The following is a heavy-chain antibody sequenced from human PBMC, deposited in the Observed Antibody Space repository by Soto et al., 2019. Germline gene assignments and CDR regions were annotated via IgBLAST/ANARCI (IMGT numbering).Heavy chain of an antibody. Sequence: QVQLQESGPGLVKPSQTLSLTCTVSGGSISSADYYWSWIRQPPGKGLEWIGYFHSSGATYKDPSLKSRVTISVATSKNQISLTLVSVTAADTAVYYCASIWFGDFDYWGHGTLVTVSS. CDR1: GGSISSADYY. CDR2: FHSSGAT. V-gene: IGHV4-30-4*01. CDR3: ASIWFGDFDY. J-gene: IGHJ4*01. D-gene: IGHD3-10*01.